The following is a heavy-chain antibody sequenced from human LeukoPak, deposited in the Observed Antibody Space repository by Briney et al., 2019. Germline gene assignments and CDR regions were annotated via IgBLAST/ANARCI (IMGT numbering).Heavy chain of an antibody. CDR2: IYYSGST. V-gene: IGHV4-59*08. J-gene: IGHJ6*02. CDR3: ARHQNPSAYNSNYYYGMDV. D-gene: IGHD5-12*01. Sequence: PSETLSLTCTVSGGSISSYYWSWIRQPLGKGLEWIGYIYYSGSTNYNPSLKSRVTISVDTSKNQFSLKLSSVTAADTAVYYCARHQNPSAYNSNYYYGMDVWGQGTTVTVSS. CDR1: GGSISSYY.